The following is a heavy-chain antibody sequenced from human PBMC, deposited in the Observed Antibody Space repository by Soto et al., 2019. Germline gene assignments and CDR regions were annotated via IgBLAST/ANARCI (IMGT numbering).Heavy chain of an antibody. J-gene: IGHJ4*02. V-gene: IGHV3-23*01. CDR1: GFTFNSYA. Sequence: PGGSLRLSCAASGFTFNSYAMTWVLQAPGKGLEWVSAISGSGGSTYYADSVKGRFTISRDNSKNTLYLQMNSLRAEDTAVYYCAKFYVGIYDSSGYSYYFDYWGQGTLVTVSS. CDR3: AKFYVGIYDSSGYSYYFDY. D-gene: IGHD3-22*01. CDR2: ISGSGGST.